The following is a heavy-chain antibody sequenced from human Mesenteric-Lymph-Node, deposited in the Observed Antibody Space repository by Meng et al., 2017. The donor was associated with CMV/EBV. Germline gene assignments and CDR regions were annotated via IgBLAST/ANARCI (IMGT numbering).Heavy chain of an antibody. D-gene: IGHD3-22*01. CDR3: AREGQYYDSSGYYHYGMDV. V-gene: IGHV3-48*04. CDR1: GFTFSTYN. CDR2: ITSSGSTI. Sequence: GESLKISCAASGFTFSTYNMNWVRQAPGQGLEWVSYITSSGSTIYYTDSVKGRFTISRDNAKNSLYLQMNSLRAEDTAVYYCAREGQYYDSSGYYHYGMDVWGQGTTVTVSS. J-gene: IGHJ6*02.